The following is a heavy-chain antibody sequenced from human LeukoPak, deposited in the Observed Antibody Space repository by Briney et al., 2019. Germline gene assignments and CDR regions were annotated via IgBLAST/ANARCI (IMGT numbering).Heavy chain of an antibody. Sequence: SETLSLTCTVSGGSISSSSYYWGWIRQPPGKGLEWIGSMYYSGSTYYNPSLKSRVTISVDTPKNQFSLKLSSVTAADTAVYYCARHTEWLPFYSWGQGTLVTVSS. CDR2: MYYSGST. CDR1: GGSISSSSYY. J-gene: IGHJ5*01. CDR3: ARHTEWLPFYS. V-gene: IGHV4-39*01. D-gene: IGHD3-3*01.